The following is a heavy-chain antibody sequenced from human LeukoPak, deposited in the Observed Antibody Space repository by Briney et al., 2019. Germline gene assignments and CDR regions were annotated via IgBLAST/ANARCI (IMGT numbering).Heavy chain of an antibody. CDR3: AKGLINDWSALEY. D-gene: IGHD3-9*01. J-gene: IGHJ4*02. Sequence: GGSLRLSCAASGFAFSSYAMTWVRQAPGKGPEWVSAISGSGGTTYYADSVKGRFTISRDNSKNTLFLLMNSLRAEDTAVYYCAKGLINDWSALEYWGQGTLVTVSS. CDR2: ISGSGGTT. V-gene: IGHV3-23*01. CDR1: GFAFSSYA.